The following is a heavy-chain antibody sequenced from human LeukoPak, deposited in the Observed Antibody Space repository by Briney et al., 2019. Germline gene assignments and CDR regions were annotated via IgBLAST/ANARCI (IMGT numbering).Heavy chain of an antibody. Sequence: GESLKISCQGSGYSFSSYWIAWVRQMPGKGLEWMGIIYPGDSDTRYSPSFQGQVTISADKSISTAYLQWSSLKASDTALYYCTRRQYGDYSFDYWGQGTLVTVSS. CDR1: GYSFSSYW. CDR3: TRRQYGDYSFDY. V-gene: IGHV5-51*01. CDR2: IYPGDSDT. D-gene: IGHD4-17*01. J-gene: IGHJ4*02.